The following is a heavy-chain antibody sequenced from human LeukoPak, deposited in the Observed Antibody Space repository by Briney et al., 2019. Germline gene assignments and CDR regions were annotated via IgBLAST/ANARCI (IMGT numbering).Heavy chain of an antibody. J-gene: IGHJ6*02. CDR2: ISYDGSNK. Sequence: GGSLRLSCAASGFTFSSYAIHWVRQAPGKGLEWVAVISYDGSNKYYADSVKGRFTISRDNSKNTLYLQMNSLRAEDTAVYYCARDRQQKYCSSTSCNLYIYYYYGMDVWGQGTTVTVSS. V-gene: IGHV3-30*04. CDR1: GFTFSSYA. CDR3: ARDRQQKYCSSTSCNLYIYYYYGMDV. D-gene: IGHD2-2*01.